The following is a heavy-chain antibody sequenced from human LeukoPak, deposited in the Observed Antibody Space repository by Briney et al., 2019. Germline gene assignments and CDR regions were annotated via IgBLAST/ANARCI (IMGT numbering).Heavy chain of an antibody. Sequence: GGSLRLSCAVSGFTFSNAWMNWVRQAPGKGLEWVGRIKSKSDGGTTDYAAPVKGRFTISRDDSKNTLYLQMNSLRAEDTAVYYCARDPHYSGSYPYYFDYWGQGTLVTVSS. J-gene: IGHJ4*02. D-gene: IGHD1-26*01. CDR1: GFTFSNAW. CDR2: IKSKSDGGTT. V-gene: IGHV3-15*07. CDR3: ARDPHYSGSYPYYFDY.